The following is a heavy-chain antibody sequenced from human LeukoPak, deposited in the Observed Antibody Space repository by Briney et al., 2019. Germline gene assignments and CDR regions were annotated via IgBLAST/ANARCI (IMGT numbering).Heavy chain of an antibody. D-gene: IGHD2-8*02. V-gene: IGHV3-15*01. CDR2: IKSSADGGAT. CDR3: SLRYCSGTSCPGY. J-gene: IGHJ4*02. Sequence: GGSLRLSCAASGFTFSDAWLSWVRQAPGKGPEWVGRIKSSADGGATDYAAPVKGRFSVSRDDTKDTLYLQMNSLKTEDTAVYYCSLRYCSGTSCPGYWGQGTLVTVSS. CDR1: GFTFSDAW.